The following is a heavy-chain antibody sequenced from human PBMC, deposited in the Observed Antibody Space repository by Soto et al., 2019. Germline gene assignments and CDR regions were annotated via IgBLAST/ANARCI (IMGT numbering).Heavy chain of an antibody. CDR2: ISSSSSTI. D-gene: IGHD7-27*01. J-gene: IGHJ3*02. CDR1: GFTFSSYS. V-gene: IGHV3-48*02. Sequence: GGSLRLSCAASGFTFSSYSMNWVRQAPGKGLEWVSYISSSSSTIYYADSVKGRFTISRDNAKNSLYLQMNSLIDEDTAVYYCARDTPPPRNWAAFDIWGQGTMVTVSS. CDR3: ARDTPPPRNWAAFDI.